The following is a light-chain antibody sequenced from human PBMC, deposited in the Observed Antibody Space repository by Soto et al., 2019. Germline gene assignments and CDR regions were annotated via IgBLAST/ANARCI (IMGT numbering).Light chain of an antibody. Sequence: DLQITQSPSAASRALGAPVTITFTSVQGITNWLAWYQQKPGKAPKLLIYAASGLPGGVPSRFSGSGSGTDFTLTIGSLQTEDFATYSCKQANSFPLTFGGGTKVDIK. J-gene: IGKJ4*01. CDR3: KQANSFPLT. CDR2: AAS. CDR1: QGITNW. V-gene: IGKV1-12*01.